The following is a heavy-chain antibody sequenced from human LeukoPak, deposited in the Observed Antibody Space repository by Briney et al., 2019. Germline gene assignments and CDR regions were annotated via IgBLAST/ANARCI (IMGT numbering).Heavy chain of an antibody. J-gene: IGHJ3*02. CDR2: ISGSGGST. Sequence: GGSLRLSCAASGFTFSSYAMSLVRRAPGKGLEWVSAISGSGGSTYYADSVKGRFTISRDNSKNTLYLQMNSLRAEDTAVYYCAKDPWFGEADDAFDIWGQGTMVTVSS. V-gene: IGHV3-23*01. CDR3: AKDPWFGEADDAFDI. CDR1: GFTFSSYA. D-gene: IGHD3-10*01.